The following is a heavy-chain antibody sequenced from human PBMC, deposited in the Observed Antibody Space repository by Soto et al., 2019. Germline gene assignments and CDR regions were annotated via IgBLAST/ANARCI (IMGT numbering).Heavy chain of an antibody. CDR1: GGSICGYY. V-gene: IGHV4-59*01. CDR3: AAAPPH. D-gene: IGHD2-2*01. J-gene: IGHJ4*02. Sequence: SSETLSLTCAVSGGSICGYYWSWIRQTPEKGLEWTGYIYYSGSTNYNPSLKRRVTMLIDMSKTQFPLKLTPVGAAEAAVYYAAAAPPHWGQGILVTVSS. CDR2: IYYSGST.